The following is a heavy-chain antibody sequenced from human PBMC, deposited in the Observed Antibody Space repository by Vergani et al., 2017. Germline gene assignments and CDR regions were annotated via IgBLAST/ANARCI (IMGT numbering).Heavy chain of an antibody. Sequence: QVQLQQSGPGLVKPSQTLSLTCAISGDSVSSNSAAWNWIRQSPSRGLEWLGRTYYRSKWYNDYAVSVKSRITINPDTSKKQFSLQLNSVTPEDTAVYYCAIQYQLLPPNWFDPWGQGTLVTVSS. D-gene: IGHD2-2*01. CDR2: TYYRSKWYN. CDR1: GDSVSSNSAA. CDR3: AIQYQLLPPNWFDP. J-gene: IGHJ5*02. V-gene: IGHV6-1*01.